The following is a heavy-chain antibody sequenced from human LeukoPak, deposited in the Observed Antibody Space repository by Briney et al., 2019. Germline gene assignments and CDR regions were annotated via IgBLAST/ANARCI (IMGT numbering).Heavy chain of an antibody. CDR1: GFTFSDYY. V-gene: IGHV3-11*04. Sequence: GGSLRLSCAASGFTFSDYYMSWIRQAPGKGLEWVSYISSSGSTIYYADSVQGRFTISRDDSKNMLYLQMNGLRAEDTAVYYCARDSYGFDYWGQGALVTVSS. D-gene: IGHD5-18*01. J-gene: IGHJ4*02. CDR2: ISSSGSTI. CDR3: ARDSYGFDY.